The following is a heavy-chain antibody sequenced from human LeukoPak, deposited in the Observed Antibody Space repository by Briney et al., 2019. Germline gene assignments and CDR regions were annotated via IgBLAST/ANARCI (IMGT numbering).Heavy chain of an antibody. V-gene: IGHV1-2*02. J-gene: IGHJ6*02. D-gene: IGHD2-21*01. Sequence: EASVKVSCKASGYTFTGYYMHRVRQAPGQGLEWMGWINPNSGGTNYAQKFQGRVTMTRDTSISTAYMELSRLRSDDTAVYYCARMSAYTVVIYYYYGMDVWGQGTTVTVSS. CDR1: GYTFTGYY. CDR3: ARMSAYTVVIYYYYGMDV. CDR2: INPNSGGT.